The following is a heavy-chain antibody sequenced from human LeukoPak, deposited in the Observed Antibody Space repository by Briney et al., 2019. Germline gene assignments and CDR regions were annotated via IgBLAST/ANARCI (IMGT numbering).Heavy chain of an antibody. V-gene: IGHV3-23*01. CDR1: GFSLSSYA. D-gene: IGHD1-26*01. J-gene: IGHJ4*02. CDR3: AKGYYSGSYCYFDC. Sequence: GGSLRLSCAASGFSLSSYAMRWVRQAPGKGLEGVSGITGSGGTTHYADSVKGRFTISRDNSKNTLYLQMNSLRAEDTAVYYCAKGYYSGSYCYFDCWGQGTLVTVSS. CDR2: ITGSGGTT.